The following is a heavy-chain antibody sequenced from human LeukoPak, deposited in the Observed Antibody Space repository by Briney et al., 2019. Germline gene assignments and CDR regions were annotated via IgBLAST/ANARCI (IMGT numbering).Heavy chain of an antibody. CDR1: GYTFTGYY. CDR3: ARALSLSYGMDV. CDR2: INPNSGGT. V-gene: IGHV1-2*02. D-gene: IGHD3-16*01. J-gene: IGHJ6*02. Sequence: ASVKVSCKASGYTFTGYYMHWVQQAPGQRLEWMGWINPNSGGTNYAQKFQGRVTMTRDTSISTAYMELSRLRSDDTAVYYCARALSLSYGMDVWGQGTTVTVSS.